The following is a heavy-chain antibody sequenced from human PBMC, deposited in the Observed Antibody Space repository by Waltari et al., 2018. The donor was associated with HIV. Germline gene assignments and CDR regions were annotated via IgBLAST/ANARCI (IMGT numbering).Heavy chain of an antibody. CDR1: GSTLRAHA. CDR3: ARGHRETVTTLRFDP. D-gene: IGHD4-17*01. J-gene: IGHJ5*02. Sequence: EVQVLESGGGLVQPGGSLRLSCAATGSTLRAHAMGWVRQAPGKGLEWVSAIGRSGATTFYADSVKGRFTISRDNSKNTLYLQMNSLRAEDTAVYYCARGHRETVTTLRFDPWGQGTLVTVSS. CDR2: IGRSGATT. V-gene: IGHV3-23*01.